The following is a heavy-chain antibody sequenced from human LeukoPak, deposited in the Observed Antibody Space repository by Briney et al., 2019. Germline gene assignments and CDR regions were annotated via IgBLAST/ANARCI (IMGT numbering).Heavy chain of an antibody. CDR3: VRMDDY. Sequence: PSETLSLTCVVSGHSINRGYYWGCLRQPPGKGLEWIGSISQSGSTSYNASPKSRVTISVDTSKNQFSLKLKSVTATDTAVYYCVRMDDYWGQGTLVTVSS. CDR1: GHSINRGYY. V-gene: IGHV4-38-2*01. J-gene: IGHJ4*02. CDR2: ISQSGST.